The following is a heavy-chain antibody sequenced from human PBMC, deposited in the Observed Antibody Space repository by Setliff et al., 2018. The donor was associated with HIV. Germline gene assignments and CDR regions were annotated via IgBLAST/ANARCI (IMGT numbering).Heavy chain of an antibody. D-gene: IGHD4-17*01. V-gene: IGHV4-34*01. CDR3: ARGAGLYGDYHVY. Sequence: SETLSLTCAVYDGSLSSYYWSWIRQSTGKGLEWIGEINDSGTTNYNPSLESRVTMLIDMSKNQLSLKLSSVTAADTAVYYCARGAGLYGDYHVYWGQGTLVTVSS. CDR2: INDSGTT. J-gene: IGHJ4*02. CDR1: DGSLSSYY.